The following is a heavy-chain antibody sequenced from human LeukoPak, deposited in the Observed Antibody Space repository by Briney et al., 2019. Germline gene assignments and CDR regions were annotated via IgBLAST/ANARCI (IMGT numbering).Heavy chain of an antibody. D-gene: IGHD6-19*01. CDR1: GDSVSSNSAA. CDR2: TYYSSKWYN. V-gene: IGHV6-1*01. Sequence: SQTLSLTCAISGDSVSSNSAAWNWIRQSPSRGLEWLGRTYYSSKWYNGYAVSVKSRITINPDTSKNQFSLQLNSVTTEDTALYYCARGAVAVRNAFDIWGQGTMVTVSS. J-gene: IGHJ3*02. CDR3: ARGAVAVRNAFDI.